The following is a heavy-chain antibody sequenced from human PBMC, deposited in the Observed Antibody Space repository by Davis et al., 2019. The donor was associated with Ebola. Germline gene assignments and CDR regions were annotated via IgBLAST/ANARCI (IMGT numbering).Heavy chain of an antibody. CDR3: ARHNAVGGAGTGGGENDY. V-gene: IGHV5-51*01. D-gene: IGHD6-19*01. J-gene: IGHJ4*02. CDR1: GYSFSNFW. CDR2: IYPGDSDT. Sequence: GESLKISCKGSGYSFSNFWIGWVRQMPGKGLEWMGIIYPGDSDTRYSPSFQGQVTISADKSISTAYLQWSSLKASDTAMYYCARHNAVGGAGTGGGENDYWGQGTLVTVPS.